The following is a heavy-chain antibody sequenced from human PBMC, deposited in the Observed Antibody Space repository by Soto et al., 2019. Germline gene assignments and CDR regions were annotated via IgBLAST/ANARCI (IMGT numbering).Heavy chain of an antibody. CDR2: IYYSGST. V-gene: IGHV4-39*01. D-gene: IGHD3-3*01. CDR3: ARVIKPNDFWSGYPTGYYFDY. Sequence: KASETLSLTCTVSGGSISSSSYYWGWIRQPPGKGLEWIGSIYYSGSTYYNPSLKSRVTITVDTSKNQFSLKLSSVTAADTAVYYCARVIKPNDFWSGYPTGYYFDYWGQGTLVTVSS. J-gene: IGHJ4*02. CDR1: GGSISSSSYY.